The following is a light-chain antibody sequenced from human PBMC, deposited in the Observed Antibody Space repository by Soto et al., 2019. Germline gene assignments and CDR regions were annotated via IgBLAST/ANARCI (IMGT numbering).Light chain of an antibody. CDR3: SSYTSSSTRV. J-gene: IGLJ3*02. Sequence: QSVLTQPASVSGSPGQSITISCTGSSSDVGAYNYVSWYQQYPGKAPKLIIYEVSNRPSGVSNLCSGSKSGNTASLTISGLQAEHEADYYCSSYTSSSTRVFGGWTKLTVL. V-gene: IGLV2-14*01. CDR2: EVS. CDR1: SSDVGAYNY.